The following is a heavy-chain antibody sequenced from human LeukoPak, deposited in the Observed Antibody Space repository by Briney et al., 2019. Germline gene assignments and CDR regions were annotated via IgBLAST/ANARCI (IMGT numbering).Heavy chain of an antibody. D-gene: IGHD5-24*01. J-gene: IGHJ4*02. V-gene: IGHV1-18*01. CDR3: ARSDLGTITAGPFN. CDR1: GYTFTNSG. CDR2: ISGYQGST. Sequence: GASVKVSCKASGYTFTNSGITWVRQAPGQGLEWMGWISGYQGSTKYAQNFQGRVTMTIDTSTSTAYMDLRSLRSDDTAIYFCARSDLGTITAGPFNWGQGTLVAVSS.